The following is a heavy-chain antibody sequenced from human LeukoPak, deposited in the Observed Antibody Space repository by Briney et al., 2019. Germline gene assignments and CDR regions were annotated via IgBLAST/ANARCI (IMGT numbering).Heavy chain of an antibody. CDR2: ISGSGGST. CDR3: ATHPSGYSSSWYWFDP. D-gene: IGHD6-13*01. J-gene: IGHJ5*02. V-gene: IGHV3-23*01. CDR1: GFTFSSDA. Sequence: GGSLRLSCAASGFTFSSDAMSWVRQAGGKGLEWVSAISGSGGSTYYADSVKGRFTISRDNSKNTLYLQMNSLSAEDTAVYYCATHPSGYSSSWYWFDPWGQGTLVTVSS.